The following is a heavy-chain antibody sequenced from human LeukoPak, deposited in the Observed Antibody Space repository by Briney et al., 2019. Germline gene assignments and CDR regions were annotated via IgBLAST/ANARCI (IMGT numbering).Heavy chain of an antibody. CDR3: TRGSAGATGY. Sequence: GGSLRLSCTTSGFTFGDYAMSWFRQAPGKGLEWVGFIRSKSNGGTTEYAASVKSRFTVSRDDSKSIAYLQMNNLKTEDTAVYYCTRGSAGATGYWGQGTLVTVSS. J-gene: IGHJ4*02. CDR2: IRSKSNGGTT. V-gene: IGHV3-49*03. CDR1: GFTFGDYA. D-gene: IGHD1-26*01.